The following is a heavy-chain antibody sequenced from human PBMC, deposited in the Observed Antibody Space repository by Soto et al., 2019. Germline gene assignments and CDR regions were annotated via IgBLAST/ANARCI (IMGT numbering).Heavy chain of an antibody. Sequence: SETLSLTYVVSGGSLSDYFGSWIRQPPGMALEWIGEINHLGSINYNPSLKSRVTMSVDTSKNQFSLTLNSVTAADTATYYCARGGISHWAYFYYMDVWDRGTTVTVSS. CDR3: ARGGISHWAYFYYMDV. CDR2: INHLGSI. CDR1: GGSLSDYF. D-gene: IGHD2-21*01. J-gene: IGHJ6*03. V-gene: IGHV4-34*01.